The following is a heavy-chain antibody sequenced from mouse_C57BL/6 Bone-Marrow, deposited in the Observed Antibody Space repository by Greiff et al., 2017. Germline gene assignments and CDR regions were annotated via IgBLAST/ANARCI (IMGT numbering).Heavy chain of an antibody. CDR2: IYPRDGST. J-gene: IGHJ3*01. D-gene: IGHD1-1*01. Sequence: QVQLQQSDAELVKPGASVKISCKASGYTFTDYTIHWMKQRPEQGLEWIGYIYPRDGSTKYNEKFKGKATLTADKSSSTAYMQLNRLTSEDSADYVGSRRAGYDSSSFAYWGQGTLVTVSA. V-gene: IGHV1-78*01. CDR3: SRRAGYDSSSFAY. CDR1: GYTFTDYT.